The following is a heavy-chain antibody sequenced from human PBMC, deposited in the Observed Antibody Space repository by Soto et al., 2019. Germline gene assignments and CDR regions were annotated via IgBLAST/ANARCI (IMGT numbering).Heavy chain of an antibody. Sequence: SETLSLTCTVSGVSISSSSYYWGWIRQPPGKGLEWIGSIYYTGSTYYNPSLKSRVTISEDTSKNQFSLRLNSVTVADTAVYFCAGFVVPASRNSDFDYWGQGTLVTV. CDR1: GVSISSSSYY. CDR3: AGFVVPASRNSDFDY. V-gene: IGHV4-39*01. J-gene: IGHJ4*02. D-gene: IGHD2-15*01. CDR2: IYYTGST.